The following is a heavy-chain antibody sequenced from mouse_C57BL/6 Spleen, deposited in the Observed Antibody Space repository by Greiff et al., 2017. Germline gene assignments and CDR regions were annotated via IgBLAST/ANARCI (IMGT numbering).Heavy chain of an antibody. J-gene: IGHJ3*01. CDR1: GYTFTEYT. CDR3: ARCEEANFSWFDY. CDR2: FYPGIGSL. V-gene: IGHV1-62-2*01. D-gene: IGHD4-1*01. Sequence: QVQLQQSGAELVKLGASVKLSCKASGYTFTEYTLHWLKQRSGQGHEWIGWFYPGIGSLKYNEKFKDKATFTADKSSSTVYMELSRLTSEDSAVYFCARCEEANFSWFDYWGQGTLVTVSA.